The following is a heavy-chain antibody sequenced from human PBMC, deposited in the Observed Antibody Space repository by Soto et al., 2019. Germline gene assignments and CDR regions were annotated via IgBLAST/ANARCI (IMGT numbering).Heavy chain of an antibody. J-gene: IGHJ5*02. D-gene: IGHD3-3*02. CDR3: ASPKIAFYNWFDP. Sequence: QLQLQESGPGLVKPSETLSLTCTVSGGSISSSSYYWGWIRQPPGKGLEWIGSIYYSGSTYYNPSXXXRXXLSVDTSKNQFSLQLSSVTAADTAVYYCASPKIAFYNWFDPWGQGTLVTVSS. V-gene: IGHV4-39*01. CDR2: IYYSGST. CDR1: GGSISSSSYY.